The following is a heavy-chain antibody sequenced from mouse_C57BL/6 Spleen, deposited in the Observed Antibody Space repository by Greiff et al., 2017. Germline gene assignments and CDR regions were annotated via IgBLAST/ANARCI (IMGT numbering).Heavy chain of an antibody. CDR3: ARSHRQKLGRFDY. D-gene: IGHD4-1*01. J-gene: IGHJ2*01. CDR2: INPNNGGT. CDR1: GYTFTDYN. V-gene: IGHV1-18*01. Sequence: EVQLVESGPELVKPGASVKIPCKASGYTFTDYNMDWVKQSHGKSLEWIGDINPNNGGTIYNQKFKGKATLTVDKSSSTAYMELRSLTSEDTAVYYCARSHRQKLGRFDYWGQGTTLTVSS.